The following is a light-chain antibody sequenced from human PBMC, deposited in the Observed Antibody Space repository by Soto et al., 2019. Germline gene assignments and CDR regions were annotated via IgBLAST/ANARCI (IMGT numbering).Light chain of an antibody. CDR2: ATT. CDR3: QQYNSYPLT. CDR1: QSISSY. Sequence: IQVTRAPSSLSASVGESVTITCGASQSISSYLNWYQQKPGKAPKPLIYATTSLQSGVPSRFSGSGSGTDFTLTISSLQPEDFATYYCQQYNSYPLTFGGGTKVDIK. V-gene: IGKV1-16*01. J-gene: IGKJ4*01.